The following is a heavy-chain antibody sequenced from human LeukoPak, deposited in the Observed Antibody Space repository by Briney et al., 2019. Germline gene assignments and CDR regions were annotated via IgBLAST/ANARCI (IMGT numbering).Heavy chain of an antibody. CDR1: GGSISSGTYY. Sequence: PSETLSLTCTVSGGSISSGTYYWGWIRQPPGKGLEWIGSVYYSGSTYYNPSLKSRVTIAVDTSKNQFSLKLSSVTAADTAVYYCARRNYYDSSGRWWYFDYWGQGTLVTVSS. CDR3: ARRNYYDSSGRWWYFDY. J-gene: IGHJ4*02. CDR2: VYYSGST. V-gene: IGHV4-39*01. D-gene: IGHD3-22*01.